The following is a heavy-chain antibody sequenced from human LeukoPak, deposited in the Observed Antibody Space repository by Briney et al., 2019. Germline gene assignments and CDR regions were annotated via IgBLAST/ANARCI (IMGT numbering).Heavy chain of an antibody. D-gene: IGHD6-6*01. V-gene: IGHV5-10-1*01. CDR1: GYSFTSYW. CDR2: IDPSDSYT. J-gene: IGHJ6*02. Sequence: GESLKISCKGSGYSFTSYWISWVRQMPGKGLEWMGRIDPSDSYTNYSPSFQGHVTISADKSISTAYLQWSSLKASDTAMYYCARLLAARSPYYYYYGMDVWGQGTTVTVSS. CDR3: ARLLAARSPYYYYYGMDV.